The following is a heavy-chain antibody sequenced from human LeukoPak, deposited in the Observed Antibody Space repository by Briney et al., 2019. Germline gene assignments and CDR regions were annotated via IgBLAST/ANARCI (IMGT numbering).Heavy chain of an antibody. CDR1: DGAIAGYS. D-gene: IGHD2-21*02. Sequence: SETLSLTCTVSDGAIAGYSWSWIRQAPGKGLEWIGYIYYSGDTNYNPSLKSRVTISVDTSKNHFSLKLSSVTAADTAVYYCARIYCGGDCRGYYYHYYMDVWGKGTTVTISS. CDR2: IYYSGDT. V-gene: IGHV4-59*08. J-gene: IGHJ6*03. CDR3: ARIYCGGDCRGYYYHYYMDV.